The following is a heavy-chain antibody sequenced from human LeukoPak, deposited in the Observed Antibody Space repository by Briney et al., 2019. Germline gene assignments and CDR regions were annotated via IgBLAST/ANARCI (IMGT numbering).Heavy chain of an antibody. J-gene: IGHJ3*02. V-gene: IGHV3-9*01. CDR1: GFTFDDYA. D-gene: IGHD3-22*01. CDR2: ISWNSGSI. Sequence: GGSLRLSCAASGFTFDDYAMHWVRQAPGKGLEWVSGISWNSGSIGYADSVKGRFTISRDNAKNSLYLQMNSLRAEDTALYYCAKDYYDSSGYQEGYAFDIWGQGTMVTVSS. CDR3: AKDYYDSSGYQEGYAFDI.